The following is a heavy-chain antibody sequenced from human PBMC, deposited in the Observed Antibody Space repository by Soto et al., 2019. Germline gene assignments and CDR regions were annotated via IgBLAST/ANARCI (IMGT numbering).Heavy chain of an antibody. CDR3: ARITGYSSSWYDFDI. V-gene: IGHV1-69*02. CDR2: IIPILGIA. CDR1: GGTFSSYT. D-gene: IGHD6-13*01. Sequence: QVQLVQSGAEVKKPGSSVKVSCKASGGTFSSYTISWVRQAPGQGLEWMGRIIPILGIANFAQKFQGRVTITADKSTSTAYMELSSLRSEDTAVYYCARITGYSSSWYDFDIWGHGTMVTVSS. J-gene: IGHJ3*02.